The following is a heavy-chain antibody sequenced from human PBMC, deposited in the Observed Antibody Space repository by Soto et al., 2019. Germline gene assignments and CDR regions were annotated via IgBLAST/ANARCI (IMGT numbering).Heavy chain of an antibody. V-gene: IGHV4-30-4*01. J-gene: IGHJ5*02. Sequence: QVQLQESGPGLAETLSLTCTVSGVSITSGDYYWNWIRQPPGKGLEWIGNIYYSGNTYYNPSLKSRVAISLDTSKNQFSRKLSSVTAADTAVYYCASFGVASMNWFDPWGQGTLVTVSS. CDR1: GVSITSGDYY. CDR3: ASFGVASMNWFDP. CDR2: IYYSGNT. D-gene: IGHD3-3*01.